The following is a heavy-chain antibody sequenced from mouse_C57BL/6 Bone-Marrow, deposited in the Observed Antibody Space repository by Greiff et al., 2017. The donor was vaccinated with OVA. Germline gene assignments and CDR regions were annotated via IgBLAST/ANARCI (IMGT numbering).Heavy chain of an antibody. CDR3: ARRGNWDGVFDY. CDR2: INPNNGGT. V-gene: IGHV1-26*01. Sequence: VQLQQSGPELVKPGASVKISCKASGYTFTDYYMNWVKQSHGKSLEWIGDINPNNGGTSYNQKFKGKATLTVDKSSSTAYMELRSLTSEDSAVYYCARRGNWDGVFDYWGQGTTLTVSS. CDR1: GYTFTDYY. J-gene: IGHJ2*01. D-gene: IGHD4-1*01.